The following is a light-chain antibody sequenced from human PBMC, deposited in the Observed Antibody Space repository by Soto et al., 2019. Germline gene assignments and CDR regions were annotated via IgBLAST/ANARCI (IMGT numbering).Light chain of an antibody. CDR1: QSVSTN. CDR2: DAS. V-gene: IGKV3D-15*01. CDR3: QQYHDWVT. J-gene: IGKJ4*01. Sequence: VMTQSPGTLSVSPGETATLSCGTSQSVSTNLAWYQQKPGQPPRLLIYDASTRATGIPARFRGSGSGTEFTLTISYLRPEHFAVYFCQQYHDWVTFGGGTKVEI.